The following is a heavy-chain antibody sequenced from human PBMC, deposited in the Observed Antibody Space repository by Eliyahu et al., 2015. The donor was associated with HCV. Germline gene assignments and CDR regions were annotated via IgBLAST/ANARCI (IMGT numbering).Heavy chain of an antibody. CDR1: GGSISSSSYY. D-gene: IGHD3-3*01. CDR2: IYYSGST. CDR3: ARHGMDYDFSGVNYYYYGMDV. Sequence: QLQLQESGPGLVKPSETLSLTCTVSGGSISSSSYYWGWIRQPPGKGLEWIGSIYYSGSTYYNPSLKSRVTISVDTSKNQFSLKLSSVTAADTAVYYCARHGMDYDFSGVNYYYYGMDVWGQGTTVTVSS. V-gene: IGHV4-39*01. J-gene: IGHJ6*02.